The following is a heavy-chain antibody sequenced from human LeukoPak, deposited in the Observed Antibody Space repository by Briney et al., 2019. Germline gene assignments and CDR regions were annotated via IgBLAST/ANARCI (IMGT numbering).Heavy chain of an antibody. J-gene: IGHJ4*02. Sequence: AGGSLRLSCAAFGFTFSDHYMDWVRQAPGKGLEWVGRIRNKVNGYTTEYAASVKGRFTNSRDDSKNSLYLQMNSLRTEDTAVYYCVRVYISSWDACYFDSWGQGTLVTVSS. CDR3: VRVYISSWDACYFDS. CDR1: GFTFSDHY. CDR2: IRNKVNGYTT. V-gene: IGHV3-72*01. D-gene: IGHD6-13*01.